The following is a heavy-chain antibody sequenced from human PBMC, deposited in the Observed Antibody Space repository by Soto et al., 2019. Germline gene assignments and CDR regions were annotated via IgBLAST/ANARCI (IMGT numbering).Heavy chain of an antibody. J-gene: IGHJ4*02. CDR1: GYAFPHYV. V-gene: IGHV1-18*01. CDR3: ARVGPMLVVAIGPFDY. CDR2: STHTGNT. D-gene: IGHD3-22*01. Sequence: ASVKVSCKTSGYAFPHYVINWVRQAPGHGLEWMGFSTHTGNTNYAQNFQGRVVLTTDTSTTTAYMEVTSLRSDDTAVYYCARVGPMLVVAIGPFDYWGQGTLVTVSS.